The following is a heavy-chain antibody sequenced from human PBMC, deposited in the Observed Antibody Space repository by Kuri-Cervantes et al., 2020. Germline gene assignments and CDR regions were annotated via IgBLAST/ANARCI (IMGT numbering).Heavy chain of an antibody. CDR2: IYHSGST. V-gene: IGHV4-38-2*02. CDR3: ARDGRVTTGLDY. CDR1: GYSISSGYY. D-gene: IGHD4-17*01. Sequence: SETLSLTCTVSGYSISSGYYWGWIRQPPGKGLEWIGSIYHSGSTYYNPSLKSRVTISVDTSKNQFSLKLSSVTAADTAVYYCARDGRVTTGLDYWGQGTLVTVSS. J-gene: IGHJ4*02.